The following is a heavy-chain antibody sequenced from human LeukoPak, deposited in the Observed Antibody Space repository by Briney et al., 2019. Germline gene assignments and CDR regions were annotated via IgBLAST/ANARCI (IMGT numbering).Heavy chain of an antibody. CDR1: GFTFSRYW. Sequence: SGGSLRLSCAAPGFTFSRYWMTSVRQAPGKGQEWVANIKQDGSEKYYVDSVKGRFTISRDNAKNSLYLQMNSLRAEDTAVYYCAKDLSVLVRFGESSRERWFDPWGQGTLVTVSS. J-gene: IGHJ5*02. D-gene: IGHD3-10*01. V-gene: IGHV3-7*04. CDR2: IKQDGSEK. CDR3: AKDLSVLVRFGESSRERWFDP.